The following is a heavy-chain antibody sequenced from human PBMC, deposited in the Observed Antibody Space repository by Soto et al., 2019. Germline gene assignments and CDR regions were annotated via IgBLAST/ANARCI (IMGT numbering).Heavy chain of an antibody. Sequence: QVQLVQSGAEVKEPGASVKVSCKASGYTFITYGMSWVRQAPGQGLDWMGWISTYNGDTKYADRHQGRVAMTTYTTTGTAYMEMRSLRSDDTAVYYCARGPTDYYDNSGDSSLDYWGQGTLVTVSS. D-gene: IGHD3-22*01. CDR3: ARGPTDYYDNSGDSSLDY. J-gene: IGHJ4*02. CDR2: ISTYNGDT. V-gene: IGHV1-18*01. CDR1: GYTFITYG.